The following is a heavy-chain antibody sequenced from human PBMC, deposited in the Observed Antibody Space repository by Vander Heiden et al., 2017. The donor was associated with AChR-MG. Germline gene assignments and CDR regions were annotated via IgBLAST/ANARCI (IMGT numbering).Heavy chain of an antibody. J-gene: IGHJ5*02. CDR1: GGTFSSYT. CDR3: ARTPRVASGWSGGWFDP. CDR2: IIPILGIA. V-gene: IGHV1-69*02. D-gene: IGHD6-19*01. Sequence: QVQLVQSGAEVKKHGSSVKVSCKASGGTFSSYTISWVRQAPGQGLEWMGRIIPILGIANYAQKFQGRVTITADKSTSTAYMGLSSLRSEDTAVYYCARTPRVASGWSGGWFDPWGQGTLVTVSS.